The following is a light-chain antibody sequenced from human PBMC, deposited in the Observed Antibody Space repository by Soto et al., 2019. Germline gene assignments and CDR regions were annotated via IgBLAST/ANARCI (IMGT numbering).Light chain of an antibody. J-gene: IGKJ4*01. Sequence: DIQMTQSPSSLSASVGDGVTITCRTSEGSRDDLGWYQHKPGKAPKRLIYSASSLQGGVPSRFSGSGSGTEFTLTISSLQPEDFATYYCLQHNTYPLTFGGGTKVQIK. CDR1: EGSRDD. CDR2: SAS. CDR3: LQHNTYPLT. V-gene: IGKV1-17*01.